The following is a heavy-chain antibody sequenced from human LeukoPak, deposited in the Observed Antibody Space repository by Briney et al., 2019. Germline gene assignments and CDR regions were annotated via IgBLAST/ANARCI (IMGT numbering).Heavy chain of an antibody. J-gene: IGHJ6*02. D-gene: IGHD3-3*01. CDR3: ARGGDPPGDFWSGYFNYYYYGMDV. CDR2: MNPNSGNT. Sequence: ASVKVSCKASGYTFTSYDINWVRQATGQGLEWVGWMNPNSGNTGYAQKFQGRVTMTRNTSISTAYMELSSLRSEDTAVYYCARGGDPPGDFWSGYFNYYYYGMDVWGQGTTVTVSS. CDR1: GYTFTSYD. V-gene: IGHV1-8*01.